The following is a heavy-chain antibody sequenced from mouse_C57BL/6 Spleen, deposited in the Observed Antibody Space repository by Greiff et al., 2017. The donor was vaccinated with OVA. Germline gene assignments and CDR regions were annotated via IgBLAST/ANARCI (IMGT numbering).Heavy chain of an antibody. CDR1: GYTFTDYE. D-gene: IGHD1-1*01. V-gene: IGHV1-15*01. CDR3: TRAHYGSSSWFAY. Sequence: VQLQQSGAELVRPGASVTLSCKASGYTFTDYEMHWVKQTPVHGLEWIGAIDPETGGTAYNQKFKGKAILTADKSSSTAYMELRSLTSEDSAVYYCTRAHYGSSSWFAYWGQGTLVTVSA. J-gene: IGHJ3*01. CDR2: IDPETGGT.